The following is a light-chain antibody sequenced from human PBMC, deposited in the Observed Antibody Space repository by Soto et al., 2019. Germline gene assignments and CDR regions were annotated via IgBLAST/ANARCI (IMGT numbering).Light chain of an antibody. Sequence: QSALTQPASVSGSPGQSITIFCSGSSSDVGAYNFVSWYQHHPGRAPKLILYEVTTRPSGVSSRFSGSKSGNTASLTISGLQADDEATYYCSSYTSTNTPYVFGTGTKLTVL. V-gene: IGLV2-14*01. CDR3: SSYTSTNTPYV. CDR2: EVT. J-gene: IGLJ1*01. CDR1: SSDVGAYNF.